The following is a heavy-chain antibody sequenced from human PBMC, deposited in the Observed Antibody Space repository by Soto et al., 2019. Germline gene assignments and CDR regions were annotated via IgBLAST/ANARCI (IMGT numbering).Heavy chain of an antibody. V-gene: IGHV3-30*03. Sequence: QVQLVESGGGVVQPGRSLRLSCAASGFTFSNYGMYWVRQAPGKGLEWVAFISFDGSSKFYADPVKGRLTISRDNSKNARYLQMNSLRAEDTAVYYCVTGIGNYWALDYSGQGTLVAVSS. CDR2: ISFDGSSK. J-gene: IGHJ4*02. CDR3: VTGIGNYWALDY. D-gene: IGHD1-26*01. CDR1: GFTFSNYG.